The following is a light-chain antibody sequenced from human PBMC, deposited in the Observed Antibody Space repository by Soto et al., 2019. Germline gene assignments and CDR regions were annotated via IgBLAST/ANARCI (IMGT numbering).Light chain of an antibody. J-gene: IGKJ4*01. CDR2: WAS. Sequence: DIVMTQSPDSLAVSLGERATINCKSSQSVLYSSNNNNYLAWYQQKPGQPPKLLISWASTRESGVPDRFSGSGSGTDFTLTISSLQAEDVAVYYCQQYYSTPPVTFGGGTKVEIK. CDR3: QQYYSTPPVT. V-gene: IGKV4-1*01. CDR1: QSVLYSSNNNNY.